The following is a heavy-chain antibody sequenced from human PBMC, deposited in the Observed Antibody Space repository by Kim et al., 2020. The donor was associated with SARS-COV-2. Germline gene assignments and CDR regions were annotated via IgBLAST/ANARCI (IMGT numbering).Heavy chain of an antibody. J-gene: IGHJ6*02. V-gene: IGHV3-7*01. D-gene: IGHD3-9*01. CDR3: ARDDTYYYGMDV. Sequence: CVDSGKGRFTISRDNAKNSLYLQMNSLRAEDTAVYYCARDDTYYYGMDVWGQGTTVTVSS.